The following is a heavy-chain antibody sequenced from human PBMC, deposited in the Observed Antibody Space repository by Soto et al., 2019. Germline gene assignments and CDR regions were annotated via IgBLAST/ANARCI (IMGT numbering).Heavy chain of an antibody. CDR1: GFTFSNAW. D-gene: IGHD3-9*01. V-gene: IGHV3-15*07. CDR3: TTGERYYDILTGYWHYFDY. J-gene: IGHJ4*02. CDR2: IKSKTDGGTT. Sequence: VQLVESGGGLVKPGGSLRLSCAASGFTFSNAWMNWVRQAPGKGLEWVGRIKSKTDGGTTDYAAPVKGRFTISRDDSKNTLYLQMNSLKTEDTAVYYCTTGERYYDILTGYWHYFDYWGQGTLVTVSS.